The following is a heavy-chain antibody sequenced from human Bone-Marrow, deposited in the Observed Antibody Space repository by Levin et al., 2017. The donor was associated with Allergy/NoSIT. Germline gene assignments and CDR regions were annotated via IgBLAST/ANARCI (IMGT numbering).Heavy chain of an antibody. CDR1: GFTFRSYG. CDR2: ILDDGSDK. CDR3: GTARNSNAFDL. J-gene: IGHJ3*01. D-gene: IGHD1-14*01. Sequence: PGGSLRLSCAASGFTFRSYGMHWVRQAPGKGLEWVTFILDDGSDKYYADSVKGRFTVSRDNSKNTVYLQMCGLRADDTAVYYCGTARNSNAFDLWGQGTTVTVSS. V-gene: IGHV3-30*02.